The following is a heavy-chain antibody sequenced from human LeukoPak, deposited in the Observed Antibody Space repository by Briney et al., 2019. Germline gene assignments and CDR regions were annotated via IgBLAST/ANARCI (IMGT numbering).Heavy chain of an antibody. D-gene: IGHD1-26*01. J-gene: IGHJ6*03. CDR3: ARQESFYYYYMDV. CDR2: IYYSGST. Sequence: SETLSLTCTVSGGSISTSSYYWGWIRQPPGKGLEWIGIIYYSGSTYYNPSLKSRVTISEDTSKNQFSLKLTSVTAADTAVYYCARQESFYYYYMDVWGKGTTVTVSS. V-gene: IGHV4-39*01. CDR1: GGSISTSSYY.